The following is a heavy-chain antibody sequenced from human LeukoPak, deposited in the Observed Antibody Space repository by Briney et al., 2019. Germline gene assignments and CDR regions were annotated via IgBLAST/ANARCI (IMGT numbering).Heavy chain of an antibody. J-gene: IGHJ4*02. CDR1: GFIFSTYA. CDR2: ITANGGGT. V-gene: IGHV3-64D*09. D-gene: IGHD3-10*01. Sequence: GGSLRLSCSASGFIFSTYAMHWVRQAPGKGLEHVSAITANGGGTYYADSLKGRLTISRDNSKNTLHLQMSSLRAEDTAVYYCVKDEGFYYGSGSYVSDGGFDFWGQGTLVTVSS. CDR3: VKDEGFYYGSGSYVSDGGFDF.